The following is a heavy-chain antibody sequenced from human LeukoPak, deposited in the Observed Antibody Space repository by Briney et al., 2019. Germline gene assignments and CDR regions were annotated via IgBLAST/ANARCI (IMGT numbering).Heavy chain of an antibody. J-gene: IGHJ4*02. CDR1: GFTFSTYA. Sequence: PGGPLRLSCAASGFTFSTYAMNWVRQAPGKGLEWVSTISSTGGNTYYADSVKGRFTISRDNSRNTLYLQMNSLRADDTGKYYCAKSQSASGSSYPPFDYWGLGTQVTASS. V-gene: IGHV3-23*01. D-gene: IGHD3-10*01. CDR3: AKSQSASGSSYPPFDY. CDR2: ISSTGGNT.